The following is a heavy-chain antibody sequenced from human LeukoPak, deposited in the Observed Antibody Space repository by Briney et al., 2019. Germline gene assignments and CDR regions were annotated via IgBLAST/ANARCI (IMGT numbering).Heavy chain of an antibody. J-gene: IGHJ4*02. Sequence: SETLSLTCAVSGYSISSGYCWGWIRQPPGKGLEWIGSIYHSGSTYYNPSLKSRVTISVDTSKNQFSLKLSSVTAADTAVYYCARQAEYCSSTSCYRGGCYFDYWGQGTLVTVSS. D-gene: IGHD2-2*01. CDR3: ARQAEYCSSTSCYRGGCYFDY. CDR2: IYHSGST. CDR1: GYSISSGYC. V-gene: IGHV4-38-2*01.